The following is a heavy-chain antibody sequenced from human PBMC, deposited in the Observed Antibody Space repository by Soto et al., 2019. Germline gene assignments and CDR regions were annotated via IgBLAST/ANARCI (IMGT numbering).Heavy chain of an antibody. CDR1: GGSISSYY. J-gene: IGHJ5*02. V-gene: IGHV4-59*01. CDR3: ARDVSGDYWFDP. D-gene: IGHD4-17*01. Sequence: ETLSLTCTVSGGSISSYYWSWIRQPPGKGLEWIGYIYYSGSTNYNPSLKSRVTISVDTSKNQFSLKLSSVTAADTAVYYCARDVSGDYWFDPWGQGTLVTVSS. CDR2: IYYSGST.